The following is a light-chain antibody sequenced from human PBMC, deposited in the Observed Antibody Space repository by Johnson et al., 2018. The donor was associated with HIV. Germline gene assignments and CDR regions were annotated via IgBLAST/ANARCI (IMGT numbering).Light chain of an antibody. Sequence: QSVLTQSPSVSAAPGQKVTISCYGSSSNIGNNYVSWYQQLPGTAPKLLIYDAYKRFFELPARSSGPKSGTSATLGITVLHTGDEADYYCGTWDSRLNAYVFGAGTKVTVL. CDR1: SSNIGNNY. CDR3: GTWDSRLNAYV. J-gene: IGLJ1*01. CDR2: DAY. V-gene: IGLV1-51*01.